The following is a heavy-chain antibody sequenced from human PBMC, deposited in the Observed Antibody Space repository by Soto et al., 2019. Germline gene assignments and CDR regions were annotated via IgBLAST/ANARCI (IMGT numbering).Heavy chain of an antibody. CDR3: AKEVRYCSGGSCYSFDY. J-gene: IGHJ4*02. CDR2: ISGSGGST. D-gene: IGHD2-15*01. V-gene: IGHV3-23*01. CDR1: GFTFSSYA. Sequence: GGSLRLSCASSGFTFSSYAMSLVRQAPGKGLEWVSAISGSGGSTYYADSVKGRFTISRDNSKNTLYLQMTSLRAEDTAVYYCAKEVRYCSGGSCYSFDYWGQVTLVTVSS.